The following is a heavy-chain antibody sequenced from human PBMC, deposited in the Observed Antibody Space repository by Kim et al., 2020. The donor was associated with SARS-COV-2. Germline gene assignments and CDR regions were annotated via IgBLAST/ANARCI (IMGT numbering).Heavy chain of an antibody. CDR1: GYSFTSYW. J-gene: IGHJ6*02. CDR3: ARPFGGSQGGGYYYGMDV. V-gene: IGHV5-51*07. D-gene: IGHD1-26*01. CDR2: IYPGDSDT. Sequence: GESLKISCKGSGYSFTSYWIGWVHQMPGKGLEWMGIIYPGDSDTRYSPSFQGQVTISADKSISTAYLQWSSLKASDTAMYYCARPFGGSQGGGYYYGMDVWGQGTTVTVSS.